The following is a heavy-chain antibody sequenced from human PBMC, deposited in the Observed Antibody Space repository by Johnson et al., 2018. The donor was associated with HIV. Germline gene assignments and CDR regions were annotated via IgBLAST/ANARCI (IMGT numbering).Heavy chain of an antibody. Sequence: VESGGALVQPGGSLRLSCVASGFSFSDHFMHWVRQAPGKGLEWMAVISYDGSNKYYADSVKGRFTISRDNSKNTLYLQMNSLRAEDTAVYYCARDWNEYSSSDGAFDIWGQGTMVTVSS. V-gene: IGHV3-30*14. D-gene: IGHD6-6*01. CDR2: ISYDGSNK. J-gene: IGHJ3*02. CDR1: GFSFSDHF. CDR3: ARDWNEYSSSDGAFDI.